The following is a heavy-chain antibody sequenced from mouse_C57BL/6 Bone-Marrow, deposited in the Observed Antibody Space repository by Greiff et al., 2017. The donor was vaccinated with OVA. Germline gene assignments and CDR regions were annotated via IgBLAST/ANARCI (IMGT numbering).Heavy chain of an antibody. V-gene: IGHV1-18*01. D-gene: IGHD1-1*01. Sequence: VQLQQSGPELVKPGASVKIPCKASGYTFTDYNMDWVKQSHGKSLEWIGDINPNNGGTIYNQKFKGKATLTVDKSSSTAYMELRSLTSEDTAVYYCARSTFFYYYGSSYNFDYWGQGTTLTVSS. CDR1: GYTFTDYN. CDR3: ARSTFFYYYGSSYNFDY. J-gene: IGHJ2*01. CDR2: INPNNGGT.